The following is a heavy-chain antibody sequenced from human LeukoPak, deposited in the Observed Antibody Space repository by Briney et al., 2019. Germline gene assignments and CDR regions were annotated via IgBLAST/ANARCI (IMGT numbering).Heavy chain of an antibody. Sequence: GGSLRLSCAASGFTFSSYEMNWVRQAPGKGLEWVSYISSSGSTIYYADSVKGRFTISRDNAKNSLYLQMNSLRAEDTAVYYCARGNGLYCGGDCYSYYYYMDVWGKGTTVTVSS. CDR2: ISSSGSTI. V-gene: IGHV3-48*03. D-gene: IGHD2-21*02. CDR3: ARGNGLYCGGDCYSYYYYMDV. CDR1: GFTFSSYE. J-gene: IGHJ6*03.